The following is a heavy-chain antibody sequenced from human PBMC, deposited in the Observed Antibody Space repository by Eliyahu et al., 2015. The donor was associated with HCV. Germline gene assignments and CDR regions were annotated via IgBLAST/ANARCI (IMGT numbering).Heavy chain of an antibody. J-gene: IGHJ4*02. V-gene: IGHV3-7*01. D-gene: IGHD6-6*01. CDR1: GFTFSDXW. Sequence: EVQLVESGGGLVQPGGSLRLSCAAXGFTFSDXWMTWVRQAPGRGXGGGATIKEDGSEEYYVDSVKGRFTISRDTTKNSLSLQMNSLRVEDTAVYYCARNSRISKTARDYWGQGTLVTVSS. CDR3: ARNSRISKTARDY. CDR2: IKEDGSEE.